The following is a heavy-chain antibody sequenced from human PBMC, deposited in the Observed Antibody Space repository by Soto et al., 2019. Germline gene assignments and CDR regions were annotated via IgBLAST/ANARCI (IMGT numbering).Heavy chain of an antibody. CDR3: ARDLAAAGPFDW. V-gene: IGHV1-18*01. D-gene: IGHD6-13*01. CDR2: ISAYNGNT. CDR1: GYTFTNYA. J-gene: IGHJ4*02. Sequence: QVQLVQSGAEVKKPGASVKVSCKASGYTFTNYAFSWVRQAPGQGLEWMGWISAYNGNTNYPQKLQGRVTMTTHTSTSTAYMELRSLRSDDTAVYYCARDLAAAGPFDWWGQGTLVTVSS.